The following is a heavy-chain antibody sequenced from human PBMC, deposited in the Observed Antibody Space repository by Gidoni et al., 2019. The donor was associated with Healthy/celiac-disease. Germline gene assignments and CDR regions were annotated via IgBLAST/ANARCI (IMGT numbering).Heavy chain of an antibody. V-gene: IGHV3-30*01. CDR2: ISYDGINK. J-gene: IGHJ4*02. CDR3: ARDPTKGLPRGRFDY. Sequence: QVQLVESGGGVVQPGRSLRLSCAASGFTSRSYAMHWVRQAPGKGLEWVAVISYDGINKDYADAVKVRFTISRVNSKNTLYLQMISLRAEDTAVYYCARDPTKGLPRGRFDYWGQGTLVTVSS. CDR1: GFTSRSYA. D-gene: IGHD5-18*01.